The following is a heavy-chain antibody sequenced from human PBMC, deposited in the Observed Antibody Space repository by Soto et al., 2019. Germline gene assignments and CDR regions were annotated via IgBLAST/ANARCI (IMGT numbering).Heavy chain of an antibody. D-gene: IGHD3-9*01. V-gene: IGHV4-4*02. CDR3: AREDILTGYYDYYYYYMDV. Sequence: QVQLQESGPGLVKPSGTLSLTCAVSSGSISSSNWWSWVRQPPGKGLEWIGEIYHSGSTNYNPYLKSRVTISVDKSKNQFSLKLSSVTAADTAVYYCAREDILTGYYDYYYYYMDVWGKGTTVTVSS. CDR2: IYHSGST. J-gene: IGHJ6*03. CDR1: SGSISSSNW.